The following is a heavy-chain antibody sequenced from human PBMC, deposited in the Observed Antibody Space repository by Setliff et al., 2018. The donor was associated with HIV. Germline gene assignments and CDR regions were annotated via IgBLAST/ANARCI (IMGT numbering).Heavy chain of an antibody. CDR3: AKWGYSGFLHY. Sequence: PGGSLRLSCTASGFTFSSYPMSWVRQSPGKGLEWVSTITGNSDSTYYADSAKGRFTVSRDISRNTLYLQMNGLRAEDTSVYYCAKWGYSGFLHYWGQGALVTVSS. CDR1: GFTFSSYP. J-gene: IGHJ4*02. V-gene: IGHV3-23*01. CDR2: ITGNSDST. D-gene: IGHD5-12*01.